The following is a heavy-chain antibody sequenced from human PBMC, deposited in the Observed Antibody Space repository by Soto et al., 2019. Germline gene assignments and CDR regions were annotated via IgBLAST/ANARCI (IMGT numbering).Heavy chain of an antibody. CDR3: TTGSSWHWRWFDP. Sequence: PGGSLRLSCAASGFTFSNAWMNWVRQAPGKGLEWVGRIKSKTDGGTTDYAAPVKGRFTISRDDSKNTLYLQMNSLKTEDTAVYYCTTGSSWHWRWFDPWGQGTLVTVSS. J-gene: IGHJ5*02. CDR1: GFTFSNAW. V-gene: IGHV3-15*07. D-gene: IGHD6-13*01. CDR2: IKSKTDGGTT.